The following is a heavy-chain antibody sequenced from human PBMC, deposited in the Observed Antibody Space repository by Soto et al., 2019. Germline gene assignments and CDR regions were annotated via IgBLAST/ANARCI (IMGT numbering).Heavy chain of an antibody. V-gene: IGHV3-48*01. J-gene: IGHJ6*02. CDR1: GFTFSSYS. D-gene: IGHD3-16*01. CDR3: AEGAYGMDV. CDR2: ISSSSTI. Sequence: GGSLRLSCAASGFTFSSYSMNWVRQAPGKGLEWVSYISSSSTIYYADSVKGRFTISRDNAKNSLYLQMNSLRAEDTVVYYCAEGAYGMDVWGQGTTVTVSS.